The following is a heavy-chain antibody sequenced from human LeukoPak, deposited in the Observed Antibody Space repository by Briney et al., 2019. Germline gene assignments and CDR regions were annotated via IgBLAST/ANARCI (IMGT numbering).Heavy chain of an antibody. J-gene: IGHJ4*02. V-gene: IGHV3-7*01. CDR3: ARGIVVVVGASDHFDY. CDR1: GFTFSTYW. CDR2: ISPDGSDK. D-gene: IGHD2-15*01. Sequence: PGRSLRLSCAASGFTFSTYWMNWVRQAPGKGLERVGTISPDGSDKYYVDSVKGRFTISRDNAKTSLYLQINSLRADDTALYFCARGIVVVVGASDHFDYWGQGTLITVSS.